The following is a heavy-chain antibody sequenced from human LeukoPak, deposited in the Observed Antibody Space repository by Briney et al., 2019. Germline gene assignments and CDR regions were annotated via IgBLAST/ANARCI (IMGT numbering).Heavy chain of an antibody. CDR3: VTEYDSSDFDAFDF. Sequence: GGSLRLSCAASGFIFSPYEMYWVRQAPGKGLEWVSYISGSSTKISYADSVKGRFTISRDNAKNSVYLQMNSLRAEDTAVYYCVTEYDSSDFDAFDFWGQGTVVTVSS. V-gene: IGHV3-48*03. D-gene: IGHD3-22*01. J-gene: IGHJ3*01. CDR1: GFIFSPYE. CDR2: ISGSSTKI.